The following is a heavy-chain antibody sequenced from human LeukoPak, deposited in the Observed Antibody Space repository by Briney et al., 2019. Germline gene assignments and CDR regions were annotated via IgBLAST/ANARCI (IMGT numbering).Heavy chain of an antibody. CDR2: IGGSGGST. CDR3: AKDVVFYCSSTNDH. J-gene: IGHJ5*02. Sequence: PGGSLRLSCAASGFTFSSYAMSWVRQAPGKGLEWVSAIGGSGGSTYYADSVKGRFTISRDNSKNTLYLQMNSLRVEDTAIYYCAKDVVFYCSSTNDHWGQGALVTVSS. CDR1: GFTFSSYA. D-gene: IGHD2-2*01. V-gene: IGHV3-23*01.